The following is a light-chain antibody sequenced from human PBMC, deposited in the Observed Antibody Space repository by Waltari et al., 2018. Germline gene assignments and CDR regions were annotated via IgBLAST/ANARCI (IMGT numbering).Light chain of an antibody. V-gene: IGKV3-20*01. CDR1: QSVSSSY. CDR2: GTS. Sequence: EIVLTQSPGTLSLSPGETATLSCRASQSVSSSYLAWYQQKPGQAPRPLSYGTSSRATGIPDRFSGSGSGTGFTLTISRLEPEDFAVYYCQQYASSPWTFGQGTKVEIK. J-gene: IGKJ1*01. CDR3: QQYASSPWT.